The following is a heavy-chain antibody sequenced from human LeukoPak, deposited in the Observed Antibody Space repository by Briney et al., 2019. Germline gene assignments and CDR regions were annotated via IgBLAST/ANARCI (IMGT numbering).Heavy chain of an antibody. CDR1: GGSISSGSYY. Sequence: TLSLTCTVSGGSISSGSYYWSWIRQPAGKGLEWIGRIYTSGSTNYNPSLKSRVTISVDTSKNQFSLKLSSVTAADTAVYYCARDLGWGSDNTFDIWGQGTMVTVSS. CDR3: ARDLGWGSDNTFDI. V-gene: IGHV4-61*02. J-gene: IGHJ3*02. D-gene: IGHD6-19*01. CDR2: IYTSGST.